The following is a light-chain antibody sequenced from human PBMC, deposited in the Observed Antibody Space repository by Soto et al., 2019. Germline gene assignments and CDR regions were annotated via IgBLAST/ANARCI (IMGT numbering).Light chain of an antibody. CDR2: GNI. CDR3: QSYDSRPTVV. Sequence: QSVLTQPPSVSGAPGQRVTISCTGSSSNIGAGYDVHWYQPVPGTAPKLLIYGNINRPVGVPDRFAGTKSGTSASLAITGLAADDEADYYRQSYDSRPTVVFGGGTKLTVL. J-gene: IGLJ2*01. CDR1: SSNIGAGYD. V-gene: IGLV1-40*01.